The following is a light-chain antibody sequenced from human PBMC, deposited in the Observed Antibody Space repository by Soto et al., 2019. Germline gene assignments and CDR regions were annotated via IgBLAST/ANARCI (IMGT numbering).Light chain of an antibody. Sequence: IVLTQSPGTLSLSPGERAALSCRASQSVSSSFLAWYQQKPGQAPRLLIYGASSTTTGIPDRFTGSGSGTDFTLTISRLEPEDFEVYYCQHYGSSTYTFGQGTKLQIK. CDR1: QSVSSSF. CDR2: GAS. CDR3: QHYGSSTYT. V-gene: IGKV3-20*01. J-gene: IGKJ2*01.